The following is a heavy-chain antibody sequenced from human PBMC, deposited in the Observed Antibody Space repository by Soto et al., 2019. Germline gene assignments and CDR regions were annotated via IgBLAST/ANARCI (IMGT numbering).Heavy chain of an antibody. CDR2: IYYSGRT. Sequence: SETLSLTCTVSGGSISSSSYYWGWIRQPPGKGLEWIGSIYYSGRTYYNPSLKSRVTISVDTSKNQFSLKLSSVTAADTAVYYCARLHDFCSGYYLDYWGQGTLVTVSS. J-gene: IGHJ4*02. D-gene: IGHD3-3*01. V-gene: IGHV4-39*01. CDR3: ARLHDFCSGYYLDY. CDR1: GGSISSSSYY.